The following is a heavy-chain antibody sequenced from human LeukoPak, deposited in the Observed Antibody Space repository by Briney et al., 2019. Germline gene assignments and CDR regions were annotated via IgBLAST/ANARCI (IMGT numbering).Heavy chain of an antibody. CDR1: GFTFSSYA. CDR3: AKSEDGSGRYYGMDV. Sequence: GGPLRLSCAASGFTFSSYAMSWVRQAPGKGLEWVSAISGSGGSTYYADSVKGRFTISRDNSKNTLYLQMNSLRAEDTAVYYCAKSEDGSGRYYGMDVWGQGTTVTVSS. CDR2: ISGSGGST. J-gene: IGHJ6*02. V-gene: IGHV3-23*01. D-gene: IGHD3-10*01.